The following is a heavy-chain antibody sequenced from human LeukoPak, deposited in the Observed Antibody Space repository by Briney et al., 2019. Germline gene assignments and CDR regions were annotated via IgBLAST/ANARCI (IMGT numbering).Heavy chain of an antibody. CDR1: GGSISGYY. CDR2: TYYSAST. D-gene: IGHD2-21*01. CDR3: ARGGDPHYGMDV. Sequence: SETLSLTCTVSGGSISGYYWSWIRQPPGEGLECIGNTYYSASTNYNPSLKSRVTISVDTSKNQCSLRLNSVTAAVTAVYYCARGGDPHYGMDVCGQGTTVTVSS. V-gene: IGHV4-59*01. J-gene: IGHJ6*01.